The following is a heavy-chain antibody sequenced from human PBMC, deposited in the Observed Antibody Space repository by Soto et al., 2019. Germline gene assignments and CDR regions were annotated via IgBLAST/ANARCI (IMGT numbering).Heavy chain of an antibody. V-gene: IGHV2-5*01. CDR2: IYWYVDK. Sequence: QITLKESGPTLVKPTQTLTLTCTFSGFSLSTSGVGVGWIRQPPGKAMGGLAPIYWYVDKRHSPSLKSRLTITKDTSKNQVVLTMTNMDPVDTATYYCAHSGYSYGTRDFDYWGQGTLVTVSS. CDR1: GFSLSTSGVG. CDR3: AHSGYSYGTRDFDY. J-gene: IGHJ4*02. D-gene: IGHD5-18*01.